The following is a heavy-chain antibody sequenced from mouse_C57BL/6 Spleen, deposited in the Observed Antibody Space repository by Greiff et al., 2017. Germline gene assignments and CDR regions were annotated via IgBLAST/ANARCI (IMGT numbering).Heavy chain of an antibody. Sequence: QVQLQQSDAALVQPGASVKISCKVSGYTFTDHTIHWMKQRPEQGLEWIGYIYPRDGSTKYNEKFKGKATLTAEKSSSTAYMQLNSLTSEDSAVYFCARERNGLYYYDYWGQGTTLTVSA. CDR1: GYTFTDHT. J-gene: IGHJ2*01. D-gene: IGHD6-1*01. CDR3: ARERNGLYYYDY. CDR2: IYPRDGST. V-gene: IGHV1-78*01.